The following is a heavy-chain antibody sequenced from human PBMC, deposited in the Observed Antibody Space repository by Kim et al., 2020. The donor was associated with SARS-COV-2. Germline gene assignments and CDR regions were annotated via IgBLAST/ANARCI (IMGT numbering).Heavy chain of an antibody. CDR2: IGTAGDT. Sequence: GGSLRLSCAASGFTFSSYDMHWVRQATGKGLEWVSAIGTAGDTYYPGSVKGLFTISRENAKNSLYLQMNSLRAGDTAVYYCARGGGSGSYSGDAFDIWGQGTMVTVSS. CDR1: GFTFSSYD. D-gene: IGHD3-10*01. V-gene: IGHV3-13*04. CDR3: ARGGGSGSYSGDAFDI. J-gene: IGHJ3*02.